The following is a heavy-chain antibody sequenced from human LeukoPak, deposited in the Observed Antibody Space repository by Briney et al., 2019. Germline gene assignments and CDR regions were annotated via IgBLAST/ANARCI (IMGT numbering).Heavy chain of an antibody. D-gene: IGHD1-20*01. CDR3: ARASRYNWNEPYYFDY. V-gene: IGHV4-39*07. CDR1: GDSISSSSYY. J-gene: IGHJ4*02. Sequence: SETLSLTCTVSGDSISSSSYYWGWIRQPPGKGLEWIGSIYYSGSTNYNPSLKSRVTISVDTSKNQFSLKLSSVTAADTAVYYCARASRYNWNEPYYFDYWGQGTLVTVSS. CDR2: IYYSGST.